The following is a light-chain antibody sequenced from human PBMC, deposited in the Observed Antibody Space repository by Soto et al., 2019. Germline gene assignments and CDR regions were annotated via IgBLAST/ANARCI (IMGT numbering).Light chain of an antibody. Sequence: EIVMTQSPATLSVSPGERATFYCKASQRISSNLAWYQQKPGQPPRLLIYGASTRASGIPARFSGSGSGTEFTLTISGLQSEDFALYYCQQYNIWPPYTFGQGTKLEIK. CDR1: QRISSN. V-gene: IGKV3-15*01. CDR3: QQYNIWPPYT. J-gene: IGKJ2*01. CDR2: GAS.